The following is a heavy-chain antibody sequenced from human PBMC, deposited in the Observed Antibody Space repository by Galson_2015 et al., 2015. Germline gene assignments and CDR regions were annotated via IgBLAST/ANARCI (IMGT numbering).Heavy chain of an antibody. J-gene: IGHJ4*02. CDR2: ISAYNGDT. CDR3: ARSPSFGMSVYHFDY. D-gene: IGHD3-3*01. CDR1: GYIFNRYG. Sequence: SVKVSCKASGYIFNRYGISWVRQAPGQGLEWMGWISAYNGDTKYVERLQDRVTMTTDPATSTIHMELRSLKSDDTAIYYCARSPSFGMSVYHFDYWGQGTLVTVST. V-gene: IGHV1-18*01.